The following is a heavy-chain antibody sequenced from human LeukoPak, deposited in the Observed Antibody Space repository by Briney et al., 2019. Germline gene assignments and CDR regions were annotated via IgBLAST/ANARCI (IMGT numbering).Heavy chain of an antibody. D-gene: IGHD3-10*01. Sequence: GGSLRLSCAASGFTFSDYYMSWIRQAPGKGLEWVSYISSSGSTIYYADSVEGRFTISRDNSKNTLYLQMNSLRDEDTAVYYCAKDRVVRGLMGAFDQWGQGTLVTVSS. CDR3: AKDRVVRGLMGAFDQ. CDR2: ISSSGSTI. J-gene: IGHJ4*02. V-gene: IGHV3-11*01. CDR1: GFTFSDYY.